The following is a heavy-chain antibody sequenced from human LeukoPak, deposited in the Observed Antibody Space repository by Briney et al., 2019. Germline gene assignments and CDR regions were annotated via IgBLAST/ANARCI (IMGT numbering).Heavy chain of an antibody. CDR3: ARGRNSVYYFNVVAPYYFDY. V-gene: IGHV1-2*06. Sequence: ASVKVSCKASGYTFTGYYMHWVRQAPGQGLEWMGRINPNIGGTNYAQKFQGRVTMTRDTSINTAYMDLSRLRSDDTAVYYCARGRNSVYYFNVVAPYYFDYWGQGTLVTVSS. CDR1: GYTFTGYY. CDR2: INPNIGGT. J-gene: IGHJ4*02. D-gene: IGHD3-22*01.